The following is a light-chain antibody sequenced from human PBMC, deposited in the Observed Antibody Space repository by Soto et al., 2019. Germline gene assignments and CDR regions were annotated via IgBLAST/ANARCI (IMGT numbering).Light chain of an antibody. J-gene: IGLJ3*02. V-gene: IGLV1-40*01. CDR3: QSYDSSLSGWV. Sequence: QSVLTQPPSVSGAPGQRVTISCTGSSSSIRAGYDVHWYQQLPGTAPKLLIYGNSNRPSGVPDRFSGSKSGTSASLAITGLQAEDEADYYCQSYDSSLSGWVFGGGPKVTVL. CDR2: GNS. CDR1: SSSIRAGYD.